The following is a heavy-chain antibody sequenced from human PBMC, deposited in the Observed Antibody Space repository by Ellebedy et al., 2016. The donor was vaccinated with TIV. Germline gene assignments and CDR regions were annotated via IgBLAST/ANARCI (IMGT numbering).Heavy chain of an antibody. CDR1: GYSFTAYF. V-gene: IGHV1-2*02. J-gene: IGHJ6*04. CDR3: ARVDV. Sequence: ASVKVSXXASGYSFTAYFMHWVRQAPGQGPEWMGWINPHSGDTRAAQKFQGRLTMTMDSSISTGYMELNGLQSDDTAVYFCARVDVWGRGTTVTVSS. CDR2: INPHSGDT.